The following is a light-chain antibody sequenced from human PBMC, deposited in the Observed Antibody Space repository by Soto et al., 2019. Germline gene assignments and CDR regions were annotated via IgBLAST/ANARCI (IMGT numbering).Light chain of an antibody. CDR1: QTINNW. CDR2: KTS. V-gene: IGKV1-5*03. CDR3: QQYNTYPWT. J-gene: IGKJ1*01. Sequence: DVQMTQSPSTRSASVGDRVTITCLASQTINNWLAWYQQRPGKAPTFLNYKTSTLETGVPSRFSGSGSGTEFTLTISSLQPEDFAIYYCQQYNTYPWTFGQGTKLDIK.